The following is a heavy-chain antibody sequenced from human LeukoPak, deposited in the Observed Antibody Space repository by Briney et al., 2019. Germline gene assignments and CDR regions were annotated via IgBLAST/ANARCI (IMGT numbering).Heavy chain of an antibody. V-gene: IGHV1-24*01. CDR2: FDPEDGET. CDR1: GYTLTELS. D-gene: IGHD3-3*01. Sequence: ASVKVSCKVSGYTLTELSMHWVRQAPGKGLEWMGGFDPEDGETIYAQKFQGRVTMTEDTSTDTAYMELSSLRSEDTAVYYCATGVRTIFGVVSSYYYYMDAWGKGTTVTVSS. CDR3: ATGVRTIFGVVSSYYYYMDA. J-gene: IGHJ6*03.